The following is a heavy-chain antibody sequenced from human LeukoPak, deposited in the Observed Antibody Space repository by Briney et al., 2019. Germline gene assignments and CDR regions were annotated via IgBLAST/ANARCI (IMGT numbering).Heavy chain of an antibody. D-gene: IGHD6-19*01. V-gene: IGHV6-1*01. CDR3: ARGTGWPQFDY. Sequence: SQTLSLTCANSGDSVSRDSIAWNWIRQSPSRGLEWLGRTYYRSAWYNDYAVSVKGRITINPDTSKNQFSLQLNSVTPEDTAVYYCARGTGWPQFDYWGQGTLVTVSS. CDR1: GDSVSRDSIA. J-gene: IGHJ4*02. CDR2: TYYRSAWYN.